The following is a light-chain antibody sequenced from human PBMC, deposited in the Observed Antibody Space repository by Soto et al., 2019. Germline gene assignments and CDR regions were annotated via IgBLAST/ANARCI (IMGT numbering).Light chain of an antibody. CDR3: AAWDDSLNVVV. CDR1: TSNIESNA. Sequence: QSVLTQPPSTSGTPGQRVAISCSGSTSNIESNAVSWYLHLPGAAPKLLIHTNNQRPSGVPDRFSGSKSGTSASLAIGGLQSEDEADYYCAAWDDSLNVVVFGGGTKLTVL. V-gene: IGLV1-44*01. CDR2: TNN. J-gene: IGLJ2*01.